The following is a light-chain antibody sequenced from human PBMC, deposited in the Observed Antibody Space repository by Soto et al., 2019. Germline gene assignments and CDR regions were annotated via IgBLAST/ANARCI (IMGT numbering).Light chain of an antibody. CDR1: QSLVSSDGLTY. Sequence: VVMTQSPLSLAVTLGQTASISCRSSQSLVSSDGLTYFNWFHQRPGQSPRRLIYKVSNRDSGVPDRFTGSGSGTDFTLTISRVEAEDGGIYYCRQGSHWATFGQGTKLEIK. CDR3: RQGSHWAT. J-gene: IGKJ2*01. CDR2: KVS. V-gene: IGKV2-30*01.